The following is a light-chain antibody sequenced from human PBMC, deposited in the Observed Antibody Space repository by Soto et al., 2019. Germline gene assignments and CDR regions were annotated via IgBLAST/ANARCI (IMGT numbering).Light chain of an antibody. Sequence: DIQMTQCPSTLSGSVGDRVTITCRASQTISSWLAWYQQKPGKAPKLLIYKASTLKSGVPSRFSGSGSGTEFTLTISSLQPDDSATYYCQHYHSYSEAFGQGTKVDIK. V-gene: IGKV1-5*03. CDR1: QTISSW. CDR2: KAS. J-gene: IGKJ1*01. CDR3: QHYHSYSEA.